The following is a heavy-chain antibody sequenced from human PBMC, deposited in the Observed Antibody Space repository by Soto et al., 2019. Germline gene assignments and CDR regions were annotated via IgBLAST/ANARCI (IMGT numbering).Heavy chain of an antibody. D-gene: IGHD1-7*01. V-gene: IGHV3-30-3*01. Sequence: QVQLVESGGGVVQPGRSLRLSCAASGFTFSSYAMHWVRQAPGKGLEWVAVISYDGSNKYYADSVKGRFTISRDNSKNTLYLQMNSLRAEDTAVYYCARAGTNYGMDVRGQGTTVTVSS. CDR2: ISYDGSNK. CDR1: GFTFSSYA. J-gene: IGHJ6*02. CDR3: ARAGTNYGMDV.